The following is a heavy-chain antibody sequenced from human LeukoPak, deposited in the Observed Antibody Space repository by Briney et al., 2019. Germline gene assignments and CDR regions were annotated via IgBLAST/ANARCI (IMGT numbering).Heavy chain of an antibody. D-gene: IGHD3-10*01. J-gene: IGHJ4*02. Sequence: PGTSLRLSCAASGFTFSSYGMHWVRQAPGKGLEWVAVIWHDESKKYYADSVEGRFTISRDTSKNTLYLQMNSLRVEDTAVYYCARDGTLVSSGSYYHLPYWGQGTLVTVSS. CDR2: IWHDESKK. V-gene: IGHV3-33*01. CDR1: GFTFSSYG. CDR3: ARDGTLVSSGSYYHLPY.